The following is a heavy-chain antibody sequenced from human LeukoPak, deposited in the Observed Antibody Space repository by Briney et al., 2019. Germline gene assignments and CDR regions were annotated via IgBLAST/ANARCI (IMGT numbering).Heavy chain of an antibody. CDR3: ARHGGRYFDWLLTPHFDY. CDR2: INHSGST. CDR1: GGSFSGYY. J-gene: IGHJ4*02. D-gene: IGHD3-9*01. V-gene: IGHV4-34*01. Sequence: SETLSLTCAVYGGSFSGYYWSWIRQPPGKGLEWIGEINHSGSTNYNPSLKSRVTISVDTSKNQFSLKLSSVTAADTAVYYCARHGGRYFDWLLTPHFDYWGQGTLVTVSS.